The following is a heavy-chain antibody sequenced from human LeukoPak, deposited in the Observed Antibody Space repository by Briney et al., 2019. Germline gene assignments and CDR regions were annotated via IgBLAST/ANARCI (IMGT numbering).Heavy chain of an antibody. Sequence: SETLSLTCAVYGGSFSGYYWSWIRQPPGKGPEWIGEINHSGSTNYNPSLKSRVTISVDTSKNQFSLKLSSVTAADTAVYYCARGLRVRRGFDYWGQGTLVTVSS. D-gene: IGHD4-11*01. CDR1: GGSFSGYY. J-gene: IGHJ4*02. CDR2: INHSGST. CDR3: ARGLRVRRGFDY. V-gene: IGHV4-34*01.